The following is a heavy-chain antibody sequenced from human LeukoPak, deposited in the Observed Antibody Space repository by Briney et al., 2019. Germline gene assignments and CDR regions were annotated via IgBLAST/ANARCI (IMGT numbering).Heavy chain of an antibody. V-gene: IGHV3-7*01. D-gene: IGHD3-22*01. CDR1: GFTFSSYW. Sequence: GESLKISCAASGFTFSSYWMSWVRQAPGKGLEWVANIKQDGSEKYYVDSVKGRFTISRDNAKNSLYLQMNSLRAEDTAVYYCARDITMIVGTFFDYWGQGTLVTVSS. J-gene: IGHJ4*02. CDR3: ARDITMIVGTFFDY. CDR2: IKQDGSEK.